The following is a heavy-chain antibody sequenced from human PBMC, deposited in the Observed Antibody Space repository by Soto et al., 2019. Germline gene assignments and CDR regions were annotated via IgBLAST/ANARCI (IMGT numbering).Heavy chain of an antibody. D-gene: IGHD2-15*01. CDR3: ARARILYLDV. V-gene: IGHV3-74*01. J-gene: IGHJ6*02. CDR2: INSDGSST. CDR1: GFTFSSYW. Sequence: EVQLVESGGGLVQPGGSLRLSCAASGFTFSSYWMHWVRQAPGKGPVWVSRINSDGSSTDSADSVKGRFTISRDNAKNTLFLQMRSLRVEYSAVYYGARARILYLDVWGQGTTVTVSS.